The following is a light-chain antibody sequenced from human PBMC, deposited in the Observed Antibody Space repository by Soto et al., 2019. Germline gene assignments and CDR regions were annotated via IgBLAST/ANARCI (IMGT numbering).Light chain of an antibody. CDR1: QSISSW. CDR2: DAS. Sequence: DIQMTQSPSTLSASVGDRVTITCRASQSISSWLDWYQQKPGKAPKLLIYDASSLESGVPSRFSGGGSGTEFTLTISSLQPDDFATYYCQQYNSYWTFGQGTKVEIK. J-gene: IGKJ1*01. V-gene: IGKV1-5*01. CDR3: QQYNSYWT.